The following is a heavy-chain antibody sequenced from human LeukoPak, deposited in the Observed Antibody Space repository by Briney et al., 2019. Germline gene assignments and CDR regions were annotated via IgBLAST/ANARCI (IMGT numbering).Heavy chain of an antibody. CDR3: ARDVFFRAHNWFDP. Sequence: SETLSLTCNVSGASISSHYWNWIRQPAGKGLEWIGRIYNTGSANYNPSLKSRVTMSLDTSRNQISLKLTSVTAADTAVYYCARDVFFRAHNWFDPWGQGTLVTVSS. CDR2: IYNTGSA. CDR1: GASISSHY. J-gene: IGHJ5*02. V-gene: IGHV4-4*07. D-gene: IGHD2/OR15-2a*01.